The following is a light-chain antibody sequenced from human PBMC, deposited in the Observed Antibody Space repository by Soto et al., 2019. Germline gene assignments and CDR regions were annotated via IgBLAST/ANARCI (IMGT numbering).Light chain of an antibody. CDR1: QSISSY. V-gene: IGKV1-39*01. Sequence: DIQMTQSPSSLSASVGDRVTITCRASQSISSYLNWDHQKPGKAPKLLIYAASSLQSGVPSRFSGSGSGTDFTLTISSLQPEDFATYYCQQSYSTPITFGQGTRLEIK. CDR2: AAS. CDR3: QQSYSTPIT. J-gene: IGKJ5*01.